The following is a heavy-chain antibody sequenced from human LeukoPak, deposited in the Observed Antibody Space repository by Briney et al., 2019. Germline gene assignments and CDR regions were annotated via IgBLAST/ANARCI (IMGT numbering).Heavy chain of an antibody. Sequence: SGGSLRLSCAASGFTFSSYAMHWVRQAPGKGLEWVAVISYDGSNKYYADSVKGRFTISRDNSKNTLYLQMNSLRAEDTAVYYCARDILRSGSYYFDYWGQGTLVTVSS. D-gene: IGHD1-26*01. CDR1: GFTFSSYA. CDR3: ARDILRSGSYYFDY. V-gene: IGHV3-30*04. J-gene: IGHJ4*02. CDR2: ISYDGSNK.